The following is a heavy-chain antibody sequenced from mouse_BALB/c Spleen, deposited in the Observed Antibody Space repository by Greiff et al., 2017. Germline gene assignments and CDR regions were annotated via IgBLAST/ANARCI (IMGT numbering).Heavy chain of an antibody. CDR1: GYTFTSYW. J-gene: IGHJ2*01. D-gene: IGHD1-1*01. CDR2: INPSTGYT. Sequence: VQLQQSGAELAKPGASVKMSCKASGYTFTSYWMHWVKQRPGQGLEWIGYINPSTGYTEYNQKFKDKATLTADKSSSTAYMQLSSLTSEDSAVYYCARGDYGSSYYWGQGTTLTVSS. V-gene: IGHV1-7*01. CDR3: ARGDYGSSYY.